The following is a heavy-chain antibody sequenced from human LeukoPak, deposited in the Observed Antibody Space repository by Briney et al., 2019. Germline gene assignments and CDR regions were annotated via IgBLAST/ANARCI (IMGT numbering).Heavy chain of an antibody. V-gene: IGHV3-7*04. D-gene: IGHD4-17*01. CDR3: ARDRFYGDYAWFDP. Sequence: GGSLRLSCAASGFTFSSYWMSWVRQAPGKGLEWVANIKQGGSEKYYVDSVKGRFTISRDNAKNSLYLQMNSLRAEDTAVYYCARDRFYGDYAWFDPWGQGTLVTVSS. CDR2: IKQGGSEK. CDR1: GFTFSSYW. J-gene: IGHJ5*02.